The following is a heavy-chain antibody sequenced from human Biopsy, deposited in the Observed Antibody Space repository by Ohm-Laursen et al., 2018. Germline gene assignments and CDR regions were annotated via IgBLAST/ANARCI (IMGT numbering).Heavy chain of an antibody. Sequence: SLRLSCAASGFIFSTYTMNWVRQAPGKGLEWVSGISSSGNSTYYAGSVKGRFTISRDSSKNTLYLQMNSLRPEDTAVYYCAKDWFPYADYARAHGVDVWGQGTTVTVSS. CDR2: ISSSGNST. D-gene: IGHD3-16*01. CDR3: AKDWFPYADYARAHGVDV. J-gene: IGHJ6*02. CDR1: GFIFSTYT. V-gene: IGHV3-23*01.